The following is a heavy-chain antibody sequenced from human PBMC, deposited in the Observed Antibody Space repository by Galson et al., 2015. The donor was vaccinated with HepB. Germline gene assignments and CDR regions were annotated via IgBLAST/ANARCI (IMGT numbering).Heavy chain of an antibody. D-gene: IGHD1-1*01. CDR1: GDSVSSSTAS. Sequence: CAISGDSVSSSTASWNWIRQSPSRGLEWLGRISDRSKWYNDYATSGGGRININPDTTENHFSLHLNSVTPEHTAIYYCARAWTSRPSTRQTDHFDHWGQGTLVTVSS. CDR2: ISDRSKWYN. J-gene: IGHJ4*02. V-gene: IGHV6-1*01. CDR3: ARAWTSRPSTRQTDHFDH.